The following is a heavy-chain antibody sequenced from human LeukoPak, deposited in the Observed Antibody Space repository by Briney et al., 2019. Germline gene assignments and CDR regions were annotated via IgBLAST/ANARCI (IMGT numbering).Heavy chain of an antibody. Sequence: PSETLSLTCAVYGGSFSVYYWSWIRQPPGKGLEWIGEINHSGSTNYNPSLKSRVTISVDTSKNQFSLKLSSVTAADTAVYYCARALGYCSSTSCAYVDYWGQGTLVTVSS. CDR1: GGSFSVYY. D-gene: IGHD2-2*01. J-gene: IGHJ4*02. CDR3: ARALGYCSSTSCAYVDY. CDR2: INHSGST. V-gene: IGHV4-34*01.